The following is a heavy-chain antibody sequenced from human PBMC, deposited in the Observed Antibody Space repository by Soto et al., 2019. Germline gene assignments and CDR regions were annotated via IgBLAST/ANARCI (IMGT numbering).Heavy chain of an antibody. D-gene: IGHD2-2*01. CDR3: AKYGDDIVVVPGAHFGF. Sequence: EVRLLESGGGLVQPGGSLRLSCAASGFTFSSYAMSWVRQAPGKGLEWVSSISGSGGSTYYEESVKGRFSISRDNSKHTLFLHMNSLRAEDTAVYYCAKYGDDIVVVPGAHFGFWGQRALVTVSS. J-gene: IGHJ4*02. CDR1: GFTFSSYA. CDR2: ISGSGGST. V-gene: IGHV3-23*01.